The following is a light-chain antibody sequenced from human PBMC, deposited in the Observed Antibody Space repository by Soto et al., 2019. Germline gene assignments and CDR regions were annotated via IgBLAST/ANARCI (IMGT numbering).Light chain of an antibody. Sequence: EIVLTQSPGTLSLSPGESATLSCRASESISSTSLAWYQQKPGQAPRLLIYGTSSRTTDIPGRFSGSGSGTDFTLTIRRLEHEDFAVYYCHQYGRPPLTFGEGTKVDVK. CDR2: GTS. V-gene: IGKV3-20*01. CDR3: HQYGRPPLT. CDR1: ESISSTS. J-gene: IGKJ4*01.